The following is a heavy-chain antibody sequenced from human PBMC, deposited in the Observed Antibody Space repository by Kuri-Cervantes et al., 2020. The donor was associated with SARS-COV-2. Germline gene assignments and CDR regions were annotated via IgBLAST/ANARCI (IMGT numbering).Heavy chain of an antibody. V-gene: IGHV3-74*01. J-gene: IGHJ4*02. D-gene: IGHD6-19*01. CDR3: ARVMYSSGWPVDY. CDR1: GFTFSSYA. CDR2: INPDGSYT. Sequence: GESLKISCAASGFTFSSYAMHWVRQAPGKGLVWVSRINPDGSYTNNADSVKGRFTLSRDNAKNMLFLQMNSLRAEDTAVYYCARVMYSSGWPVDYWGQGTLVTVSS.